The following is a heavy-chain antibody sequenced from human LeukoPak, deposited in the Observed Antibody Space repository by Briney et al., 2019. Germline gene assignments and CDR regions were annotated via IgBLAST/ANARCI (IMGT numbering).Heavy chain of an antibody. D-gene: IGHD3-22*01. J-gene: IGHJ4*02. CDR2: IYVSGST. CDR1: GGSVSIGSYY. CDR3: ASLDTMIVLR. V-gene: IGHV4-61*02. Sequence: SETLSLTCTVSGGSVSIGSYYWSWIRQSAGKGLEWIGRIYVSGSTDYNPSLKSRVTISKDMSKNQLYLRLSSVTAADTAVYYCASLDTMIVLRWGQGTLVTVSS.